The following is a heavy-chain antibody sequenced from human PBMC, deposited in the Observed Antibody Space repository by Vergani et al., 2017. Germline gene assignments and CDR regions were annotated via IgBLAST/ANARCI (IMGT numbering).Heavy chain of an antibody. CDR3: ARDGGDCSGGSCYSKGWFDP. CDR2: IIPILGIA. J-gene: IGHJ5*02. V-gene: IGHV1-69*04. Sequence: QVQLVQSGAEVKKPGSSVKVSCKASVGTFSSYAISWVRQAPGQGLEWMGRIIPILGIANYAQKFQGRVTITADKSTSTAYMELSSLRSEDTAVYYCARDGGDCSGGSCYSKGWFDPWAREPWSPSPQ. D-gene: IGHD2-15*01. CDR1: VGTFSSYA.